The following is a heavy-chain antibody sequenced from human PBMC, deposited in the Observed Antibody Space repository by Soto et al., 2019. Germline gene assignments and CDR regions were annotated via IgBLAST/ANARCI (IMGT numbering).Heavy chain of an antibody. CDR3: ARDGSDSYGLDV. D-gene: IGHD3-10*01. Sequence: SETLSLTCTVSGGSISYYYWGWIRQSAGKGLEWIGRIYNGGNTQYNPSLKSRVTMSADTSKNQFSLRLNSVTAADTAVYYCARDGSDSYGLDVWGQGTTVTVSS. J-gene: IGHJ6*02. CDR2: IYNGGNT. V-gene: IGHV4-4*07. CDR1: GGSISYYY.